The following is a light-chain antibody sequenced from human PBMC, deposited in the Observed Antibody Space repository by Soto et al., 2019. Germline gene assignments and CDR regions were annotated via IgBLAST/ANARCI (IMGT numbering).Light chain of an antibody. CDR1: QSVSSNY. Sequence: EIVLTQPPGTLSLSPGERATLSCRASQSVSSNYLAWYQQKPGQAPRLLIYGASSRATGVPDRFSGSGSGTDFTLTISRLEPEDFALYYCHQYGGSPGTLGQGTKVDIK. CDR3: HQYGGSPGT. CDR2: GAS. V-gene: IGKV3-20*01. J-gene: IGKJ1*01.